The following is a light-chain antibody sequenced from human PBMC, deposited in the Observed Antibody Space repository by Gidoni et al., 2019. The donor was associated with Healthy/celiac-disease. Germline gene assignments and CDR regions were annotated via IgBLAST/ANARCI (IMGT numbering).Light chain of an antibody. Sequence: DIQLTQSPSFLSASVGDRVTITCWASQGISSYLAWYQQKPGKAPKLLIYAASTLQSGVPSRFSGSESGTEFTLTISSLQPEDFATYYCQQLNSYPRTFGQGTKVEIK. CDR3: QQLNSYPRT. CDR2: AAS. J-gene: IGKJ1*01. CDR1: QGISSY. V-gene: IGKV1-9*01.